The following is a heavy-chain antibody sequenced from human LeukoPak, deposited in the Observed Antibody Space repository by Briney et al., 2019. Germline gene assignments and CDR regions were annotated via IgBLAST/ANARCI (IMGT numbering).Heavy chain of an antibody. CDR1: GFTFSSCA. V-gene: IGHV3-23*01. CDR2: ITGSGDTT. J-gene: IGHJ4*02. Sequence: PGGSLRLSCAVSGFTFSSCAVTWVRQAPGKGLEWVSGITGSGDTTFYADSVKGRFTISRDNSKNTLYLQMHSLRAEDTAVYYCVKASGGGYIVVVTATRDHYFDYWGQGTLVTVSS. D-gene: IGHD2-21*02. CDR3: VKASGGGYIVVVTATRDHYFDY.